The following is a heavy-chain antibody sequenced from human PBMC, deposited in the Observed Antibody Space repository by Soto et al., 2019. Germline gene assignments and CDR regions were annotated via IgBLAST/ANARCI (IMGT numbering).Heavy chain of an antibody. J-gene: IGHJ4*02. CDR3: ARPADYGDHFDY. Sequence: SETLSLTCTVSGGSISSSSYYWGWIRQPPGKGLEWIGSIYYSGSTYYNPSLKSRVTISVDTSKNQFSLKLSSVTAADTAVYYCARPADYGDHFDYWGRGTLVTVSS. D-gene: IGHD4-17*01. CDR2: IYYSGST. CDR1: GGSISSSSYY. V-gene: IGHV4-39*01.